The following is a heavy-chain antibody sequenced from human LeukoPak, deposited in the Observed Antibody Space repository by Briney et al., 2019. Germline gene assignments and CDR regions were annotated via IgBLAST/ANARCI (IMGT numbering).Heavy chain of an antibody. V-gene: IGHV1-2*02. CDR3: ASDYDSSGYYYV. J-gene: IGHJ4*02. CDR1: GYTFTGYY. Sequence: ASVKVSCKASGYTFTGYYMHWVRQAPGQGLEWMGWINPNSGGTNYAQKFQGRVTMTRDTSISTAYMELSRLRSDDTAVYDCASDYDSSGYYYVWGQGTLVTVSS. CDR2: INPNSGGT. D-gene: IGHD3-22*01.